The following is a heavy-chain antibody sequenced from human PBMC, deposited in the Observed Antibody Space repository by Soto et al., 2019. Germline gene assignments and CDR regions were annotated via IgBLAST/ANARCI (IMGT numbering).Heavy chain of an antibody. J-gene: IGHJ4*02. CDR2: IWYGGSNK. D-gene: IGHD6-6*01. CDR1: GFTFSSYG. V-gene: IGHV3-33*01. CDR3: ARDLLPHSRAALDY. Sequence: LRLSCAASGFTFSSYGMHWVRQAPGKGLEWVAVIWYGGSNKYYADSVKGRFTISRDNSKNTLYLQMNSLRAEDTAVYYCARDLLPHSRAALDYWGQGTLVTVSS.